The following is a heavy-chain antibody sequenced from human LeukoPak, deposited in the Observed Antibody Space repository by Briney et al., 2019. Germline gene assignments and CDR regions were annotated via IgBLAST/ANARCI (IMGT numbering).Heavy chain of an antibody. D-gene: IGHD3-22*01. Sequence: GASVKVSCKASGYTFINYEINWVRLATGQGLEYMGWMNSNDGNTAYAQKFQGRVTMTRDTSTDTAYMELGSLTSDDTAVYYCARGSSGYYYSPDYWGQGTLVTVSS. CDR3: ARGSSGYYYSPDY. V-gene: IGHV1-8*01. CDR1: GYTFINYE. J-gene: IGHJ4*02. CDR2: MNSNDGNT.